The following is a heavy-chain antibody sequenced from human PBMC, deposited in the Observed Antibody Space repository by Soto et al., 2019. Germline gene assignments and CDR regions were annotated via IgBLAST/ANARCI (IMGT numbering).Heavy chain of an antibody. D-gene: IGHD2-21*02. CDR1: GYSVAGNSAA. CDR2: TYYRSRWYN. Sequence: PSQTLSLTCAISGYSVAGNSAAWNLISQPPSRGLEWLGRTYYRSRWYNDYAVSVKSRITVTPDTSKNQCSVNLNSVTAEDTAVYYHAGAFQYYVSSDSYLAYWGQGALVTVSS. J-gene: IGHJ4*02. CDR3: AGAFQYYVSSDSYLAY. V-gene: IGHV6-1*01.